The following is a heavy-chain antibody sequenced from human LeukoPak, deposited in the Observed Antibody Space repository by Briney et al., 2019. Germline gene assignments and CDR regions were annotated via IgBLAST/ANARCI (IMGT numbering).Heavy chain of an antibody. D-gene: IGHD6-19*01. CDR1: GFTFSSYV. CDR2: ISSSGSTI. V-gene: IGHV3-48*04. J-gene: IGHJ6*03. Sequence: GGSLRLSCAASGFTFSSYVMNWVRQAPGKGLEWVSYISSSGSTIYYADSVKGRFTISRDNAKNSLYLQMNSLRAEDTAVYYCAKDGAIAVASYYMDVWGKGTTVTVSS. CDR3: AKDGAIAVASYYMDV.